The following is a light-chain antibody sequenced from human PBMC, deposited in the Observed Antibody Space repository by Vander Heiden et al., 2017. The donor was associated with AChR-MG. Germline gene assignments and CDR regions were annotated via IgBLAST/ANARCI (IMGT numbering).Light chain of an antibody. J-gene: IGKJ4*01. CDR3: EQSSSYPLT. CDR2: DVS. Sequence: AIQMTPSPSSLSASVGDRVTIACRASQDFRSPLIWHQQHPGNVPTVLIYDVSSVVRGVPSMFCGSGTETVFTHTISSRQPEDCAIFLCEQSSSYPLTFGGGSKVEIK. V-gene: IGKV1-13*02. CDR1: QDFRSP.